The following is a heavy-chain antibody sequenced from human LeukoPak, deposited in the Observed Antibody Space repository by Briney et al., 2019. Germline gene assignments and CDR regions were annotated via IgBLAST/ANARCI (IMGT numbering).Heavy chain of an antibody. D-gene: IGHD3-3*01. CDR2: IYYSGST. CDR1: GGSLSSHY. Sequence: PSGTLSLTCTVSGGSLSSHYWSWIRQPPGKGLEWIGYIYYSGSTNYNPSLKSRVTISVDTSKNQFSLKLSSVTAADTAVYYCARVLRFLEWSDYYDMDVWGKGTTVTVSS. V-gene: IGHV4-59*11. CDR3: ARVLRFLEWSDYYDMDV. J-gene: IGHJ6*03.